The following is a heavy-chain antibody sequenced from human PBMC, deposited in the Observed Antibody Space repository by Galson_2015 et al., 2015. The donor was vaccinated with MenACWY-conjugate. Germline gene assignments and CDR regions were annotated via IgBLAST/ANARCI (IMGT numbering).Heavy chain of an antibody. Sequence: SLRLSCAGSGFAFSGYAMTWVRQAPGKGLQWVSTINVSGGSTHYADFVRGRVTISRDNSRNTVYLQMNSLRVDDTAVYYCARHMGPSANSYWYGVDYWGQGTLVTVSS. D-gene: IGHD3-10*01. CDR1: GFAFSGYA. V-gene: IGHV3-23*01. J-gene: IGHJ1*01. CDR2: INVSGGST. CDR3: ARHMGPSANSYWYGVDY.